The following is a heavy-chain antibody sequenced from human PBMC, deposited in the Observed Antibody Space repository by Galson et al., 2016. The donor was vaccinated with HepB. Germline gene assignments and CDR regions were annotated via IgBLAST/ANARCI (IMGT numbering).Heavy chain of an antibody. CDR3: ARDWGHVYAGGALDL. D-gene: IGHD2-2*01. J-gene: IGHJ3*01. Sequence: SLRLSCAASGFSVSSHYMTWVRQAPGKGLEWVSVIYLDGNTYYAGSAKGRFTITRDDSKNTFYLQMNGLRVEDTAVYYCARDWGHVYAGGALDLWGQGTMVIVS. CDR1: GFSVSSHY. CDR2: IYLDGNT. V-gene: IGHV3-53*01.